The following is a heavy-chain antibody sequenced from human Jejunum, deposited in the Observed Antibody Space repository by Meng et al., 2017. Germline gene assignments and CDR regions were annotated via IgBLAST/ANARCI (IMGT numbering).Heavy chain of an antibody. V-gene: IGHV1-8*01. Sequence: GESLKISCKASGYIFTSSDINWVRQATGQGLEWMGWMNPNNGRTGYAQKFQGRVTMTRNTSISTAYMELSSLRSEDTAVYSCARAYCSSDSCRYYHNYGMDVWGQGTTVTVSS. CDR2: MNPNNGRT. CDR3: ARAYCSSDSCRYYHNYGMDV. J-gene: IGHJ6*02. D-gene: IGHD2-2*01. CDR1: GYIFTSSD.